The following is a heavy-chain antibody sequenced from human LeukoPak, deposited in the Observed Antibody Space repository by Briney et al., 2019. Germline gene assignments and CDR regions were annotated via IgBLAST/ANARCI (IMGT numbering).Heavy chain of an antibody. CDR3: ARGRYNSALDY. Sequence: SETLSLTCTVSGGSISSYYWSWIRQPPGKGLEWIGEINHSGSTNYNPSLKSRVTISVDTSKNQFSLKLSSVTAADTAVYYCARGRYNSALDYWGRGTLVTVSS. CDR2: INHSGST. J-gene: IGHJ4*02. D-gene: IGHD5-24*01. CDR1: GGSISSYY. V-gene: IGHV4-34*01.